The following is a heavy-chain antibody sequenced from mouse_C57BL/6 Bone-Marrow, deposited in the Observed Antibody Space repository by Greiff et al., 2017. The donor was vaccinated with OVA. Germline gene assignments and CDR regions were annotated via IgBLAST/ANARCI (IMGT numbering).Heavy chain of an antibody. CDR3: ARHGYGIFAY. CDR1: GFTFRSYG. D-gene: IGHD2-1*01. Sequence: EVKVVESGGDLVKPGGSLKLSCAASGFTFRSYGMSWVRQTPDKRLEWVATISSGGSYTYYPDSVKGRFTISRDNAKNTLYLQMSSLKSEDTAMYYCARHGYGIFAYWGQGTLVTVSA. CDR2: ISSGGSYT. V-gene: IGHV5-6*01. J-gene: IGHJ3*01.